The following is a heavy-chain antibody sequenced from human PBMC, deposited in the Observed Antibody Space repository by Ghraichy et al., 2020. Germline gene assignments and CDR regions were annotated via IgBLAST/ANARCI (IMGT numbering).Heavy chain of an antibody. V-gene: IGHV3-23*01. J-gene: IGHJ5*02. Sequence: GESLNISCAMSGFNFGDFAVGWVRQAPGKGLESVSSIARSGSADYTDSVKGRFTIPRDNSKNILYLHMSSLRAEDTATYYCSRYSGWNPSSYFFKSWGQGPLVTVSS. CDR3: SRYSGWNPSSYFFKS. CDR1: GFNFGDFA. D-gene: IGHD3-9*01. CDR2: IARSGSA.